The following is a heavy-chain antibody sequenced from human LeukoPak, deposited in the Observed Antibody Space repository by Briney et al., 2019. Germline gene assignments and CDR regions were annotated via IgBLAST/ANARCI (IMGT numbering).Heavy chain of an antibody. D-gene: IGHD5-12*01. CDR1: GGSIISSSYY. CDR2: IYYTGST. CDR3: ARGGTWLRFEGYFDY. Sequence: SETLSLTCTVSGGSIISSSYYWDWIRQPPGKGLEWIGSIYYTGSTYYNPSLKSRVTISVDTSKNQFSLKLSSVTAADTAVYYCARGGTWLRFEGYFDYWGQGTLVTVSS. V-gene: IGHV4-39*07. J-gene: IGHJ4*02.